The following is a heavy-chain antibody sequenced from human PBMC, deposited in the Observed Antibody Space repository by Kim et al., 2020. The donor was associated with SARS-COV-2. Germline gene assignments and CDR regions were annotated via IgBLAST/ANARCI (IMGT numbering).Heavy chain of an antibody. CDR3: ARGVVVPAATPGGFDP. J-gene: IGHJ5*02. D-gene: IGHD2-2*01. CDR1: GGSFSGYY. V-gene: IGHV4-34*01. CDR2: INHSGST. Sequence: SETLSLTCAVYGGSFSGYYWSWIRQPPGKGLEWIGEINHSGSTNYNPSLKSRVTISVDTSKNQFSLKLSSVTAADTAVYYCARGVVVPAATPGGFDPWGQGTLVTVSS.